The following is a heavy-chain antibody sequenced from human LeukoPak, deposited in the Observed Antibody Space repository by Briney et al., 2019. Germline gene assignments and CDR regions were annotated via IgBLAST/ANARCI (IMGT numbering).Heavy chain of an antibody. J-gene: IGHJ3*02. CDR3: ARTDSTNFDI. D-gene: IGHD2/OR15-2a*01. CDR1: GFTFSSYE. CDR2: IRSSGSPK. Sequence: GGSLRLSCAASGFTFSSYEMNWVRQAPGKGLEWVSYIRSSGSPKYYADSVKGRFTISRDNAKNSLYLQMNSLRAEDTAVYYCARTDSTNFDIWGQGTMVTVSS. V-gene: IGHV3-48*03.